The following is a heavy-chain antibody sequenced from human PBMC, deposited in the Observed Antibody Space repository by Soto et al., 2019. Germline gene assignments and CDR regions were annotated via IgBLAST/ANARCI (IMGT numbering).Heavy chain of an antibody. J-gene: IGHJ4*02. V-gene: IGHV4-30-2*01. CDR1: GGSISSGGYS. D-gene: IGHD3-10*01. CDR2: IYHSGST. Sequence: PSETLSLACAVSGGSISSGGYSWSWIRQPPGKGLEWIGYIYHSGSTYYNPSLKSRVTISVDRSKNQFSLKLSSVTAADTAVYYCARVAFEGPGYYFDYWGQGTQVTVSS. CDR3: ARVAFEGPGYYFDY.